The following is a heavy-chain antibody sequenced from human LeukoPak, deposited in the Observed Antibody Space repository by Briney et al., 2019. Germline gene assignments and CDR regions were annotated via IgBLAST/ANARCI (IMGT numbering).Heavy chain of an antibody. V-gene: IGHV3-30*02. J-gene: IGHJ4*02. CDR2: IRDVRSNK. CDR3: AKETWTAVARDY. CDR1: GFTFSSYR. Sequence: GEPLTLSCAVSGFTFSSYRMHWVRQPPGKGVEWVAFIRDVRSNKYYEDYVKGRFTISRYNYKNTLYLQMNSLRAEDAAVYDCAKETWTAVARDYWGQGTMVTASS. D-gene: IGHD6-19*01.